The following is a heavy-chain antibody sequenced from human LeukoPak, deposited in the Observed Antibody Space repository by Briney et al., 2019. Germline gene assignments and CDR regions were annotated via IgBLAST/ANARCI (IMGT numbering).Heavy chain of an antibody. Sequence: GGSLRLSCAASGFTFSSYAMSWVRQAPGKGLEWVASISGTGGSTYYADSVKGRFSISRDNSNNTLYLQMNSLGAEDTATYYCAKDPSLNTFFDHWGQGSLVTVSS. CDR3: AKDPSLNTFFDH. CDR1: GFTFSSYA. CDR2: ISGTGGST. J-gene: IGHJ4*02. D-gene: IGHD1/OR15-1a*01. V-gene: IGHV3-23*01.